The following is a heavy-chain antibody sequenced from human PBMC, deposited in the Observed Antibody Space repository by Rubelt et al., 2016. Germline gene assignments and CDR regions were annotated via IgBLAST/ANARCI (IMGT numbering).Heavy chain of an antibody. J-gene: IGHJ5*02. CDR1: GFSLGGYS. V-gene: IGHV3-48*01. CDR3: AKARPGSTGWLNWFDP. CDR2: ISGDSGTI. Sequence: PGGSLRLSCAASGFSLGGYSMDWVRQVPGKGLEWISYISGDSGTIYYADSVRGRFTISRDNSKNTLYLQVTSLRAEDTAVYYCAKARPGSTGWLNWFDPWGQGTLGTVSS. D-gene: IGHD6-19*01.